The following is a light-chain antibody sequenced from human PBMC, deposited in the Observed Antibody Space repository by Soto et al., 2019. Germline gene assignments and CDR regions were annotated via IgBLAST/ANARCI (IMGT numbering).Light chain of an antibody. CDR2: AAS. J-gene: IGKJ4*01. V-gene: IGKV1-9*01. Sequence: QLTQYTSSMSDSVGDRVTITCRASQGIGSHLAWYQQTPGEAPKLLIFAASTFQNGVPTRFQSNGSGKDCTLTISILQAEDVATYCCQQLRSYPASFGGGTKADIK. CDR3: QQLRSYPAS. CDR1: QGIGSH.